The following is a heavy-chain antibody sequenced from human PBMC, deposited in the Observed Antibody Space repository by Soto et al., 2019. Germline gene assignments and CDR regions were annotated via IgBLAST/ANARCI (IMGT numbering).Heavy chain of an antibody. J-gene: IGHJ1*01. D-gene: IGHD4-17*01. CDR2: IYSGGST. CDR1: GFTVSSNY. V-gene: IGHV3-66*01. CDR3: ARATYGDYSAEYFQH. Sequence: PGGSLRLSCAASGFTVSSNYMSWVRQAPGKGLEWVSVIYSGGSTYYADSVKGRFTISRDNSKNTLYLQMNSLRAEDTAVYYCARATYGDYSAEYFQHWGQGTLVTVSS.